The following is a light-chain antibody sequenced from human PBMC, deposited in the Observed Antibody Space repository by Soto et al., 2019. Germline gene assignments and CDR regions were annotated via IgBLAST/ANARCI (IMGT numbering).Light chain of an antibody. CDR1: QSLLYSDGETY. CDR2: KTS. Sequence: EIVMTQTPLSSPVTLGQPASISCRSSQSLLYSDGETYLSWLQQRPGQPPRLLIYKTSSRFSGVPDRFSGSGAGTDFTLKISRVEVEDVGVYYCMQATQFPHTFGQGNKLEI. V-gene: IGKV2-24*01. J-gene: IGKJ2*01. CDR3: MQATQFPHT.